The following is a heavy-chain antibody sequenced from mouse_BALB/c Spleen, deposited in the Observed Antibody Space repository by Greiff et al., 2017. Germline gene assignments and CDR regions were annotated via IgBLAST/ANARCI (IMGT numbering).Heavy chain of an antibody. CDR1: GFTFSSYA. CDR2: ISSGGSYT. D-gene: IGHD2-4*01. J-gene: IGHJ3*01. CDR3: ASQVFYDYDPFAY. V-gene: IGHV5-9-3*01. Sequence: EVHLVESGGGLVKPGGSLKLSCAASGFTFSSYAMSWVRQTPEKRLEWVATISSGGSYTYYPDSVKGRFTISRDNAKNTLYLQMSSLRSEDTAMYYCASQVFYDYDPFAYWGQGTLVTVSA.